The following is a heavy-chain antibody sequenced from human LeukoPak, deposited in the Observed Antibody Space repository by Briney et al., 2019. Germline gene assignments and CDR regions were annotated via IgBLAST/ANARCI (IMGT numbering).Heavy chain of an antibody. Sequence: SETLSLTCTVSGGSISSYYWRWIRQPRGKGLEWIGYIYYSGSTNYNPSLRSRVTISVDMSKNQFSPKLSSVTAADTAVYYCESLPKTYGSGSYSVYYGMDVWGQGTTVTVSS. J-gene: IGHJ6*02. CDR3: ESLPKTYGSGSYSVYYGMDV. CDR1: GGSISSYY. V-gene: IGHV4-59*08. D-gene: IGHD3-10*01. CDR2: IYYSGST.